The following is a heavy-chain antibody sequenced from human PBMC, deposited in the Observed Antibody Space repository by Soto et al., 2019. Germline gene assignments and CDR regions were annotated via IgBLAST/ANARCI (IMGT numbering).Heavy chain of an antibody. V-gene: IGHV4-59*01. CDR3: ARDRAVAGTYYYYGVDV. Sequence: ASETLSLTLTVSCGSISGYYWSWIRQPPGKGLEWIGCISYSGSTNYNPSLKSRVTLSVDTSKNQFSLKLSSVTAADTAVYYCARDRAVAGTYYYYGVDVWGQGTTVTVSS. CDR1: CGSISGYY. CDR2: ISYSGST. D-gene: IGHD6-19*01. J-gene: IGHJ6*02.